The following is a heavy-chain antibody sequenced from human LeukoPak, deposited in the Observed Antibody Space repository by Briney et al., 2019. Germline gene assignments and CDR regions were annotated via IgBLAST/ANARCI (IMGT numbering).Heavy chain of an antibody. J-gene: IGHJ3*02. CDR3: ASQPKEGRDSPSAFDI. CDR1: GYTFTFYC. D-gene: IGHD3-22*01. Sequence: GASVTVSCKGSGYTFTFYCMHWLWQPPAQGLGWVGLINPNSGGTNYAKKLQGRVTMTRDTSISTTYMELSRLRSDNTAVYYCASQPKEGRDSPSAFDIWGQGTMVTVSS. V-gene: IGHV1-2*02. CDR2: INPNSGGT.